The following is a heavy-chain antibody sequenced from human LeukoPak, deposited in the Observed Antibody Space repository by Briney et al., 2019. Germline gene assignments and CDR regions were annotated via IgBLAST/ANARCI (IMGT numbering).Heavy chain of an antibody. V-gene: IGHV3-74*01. CDR3: ARRIAVAGNFDY. CDR1: GFTFSSYW. CDR2: INSDGSST. Sequence: GGSLRLSCAASGFTFSSYWIHWVRQAPGKGLVWVSRINSDGSSTSYADSVKGRFTISRDNAKNTLYLQMNSLRAEDTAVYYCARRIAVAGNFDYWGQGTLATVSS. J-gene: IGHJ4*02. D-gene: IGHD6-19*01.